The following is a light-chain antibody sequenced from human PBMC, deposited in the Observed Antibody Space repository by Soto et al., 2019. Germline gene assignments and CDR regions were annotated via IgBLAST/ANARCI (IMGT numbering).Light chain of an antibody. Sequence: QSVLTQPPSASGSPGQSVTISCTGNSSDVGGYNYVSWYQQHPGKAPKVMIFEVNKRPSGVPDRFSGSKSGNTASLTVSGLQAEDEADYFCSSYVGNNNYVFGTGTKVTVL. V-gene: IGLV2-8*01. J-gene: IGLJ1*01. CDR1: SSDVGGYNY. CDR2: EVN. CDR3: SSYVGNNNYV.